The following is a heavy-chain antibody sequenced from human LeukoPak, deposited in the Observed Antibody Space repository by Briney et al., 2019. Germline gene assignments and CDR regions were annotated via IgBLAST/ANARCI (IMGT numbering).Heavy chain of an antibody. Sequence: GESLKISCKGSGYSFTSYWISWVRQMPGKGLEWMGRIDPSDSYTNYSPSFQGHVTISADKSISTAYLQWSSLKASDTAMYYCARLRRYCSGGSCYSNWFDPWGQGTLVTVSS. D-gene: IGHD2-15*01. CDR2: IDPSDSYT. CDR3: ARLRRYCSGGSCYSNWFDP. J-gene: IGHJ5*02. CDR1: GYSFTSYW. V-gene: IGHV5-10-1*01.